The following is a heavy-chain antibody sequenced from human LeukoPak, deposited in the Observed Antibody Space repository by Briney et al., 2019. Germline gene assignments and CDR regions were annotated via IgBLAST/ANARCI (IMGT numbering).Heavy chain of an antibody. J-gene: IGHJ4*02. V-gene: IGHV4-39*01. CDR1: GGSISSSSYY. Sequence: SETLSLTCTVSGGSISSSSYYWGWIRQPLGKGLEWIGSIYYSGSTYYNPSLKSRVTISVDTSKNQFSLKLSSVTAADTAVYYCARHDSSGWPNFDYWGQGTLVTVSS. CDR3: ARHDSSGWPNFDY. CDR2: IYYSGST. D-gene: IGHD6-19*01.